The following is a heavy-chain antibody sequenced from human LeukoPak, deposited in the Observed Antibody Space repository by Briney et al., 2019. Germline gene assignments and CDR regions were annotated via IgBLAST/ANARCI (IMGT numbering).Heavy chain of an antibody. CDR2: VSSSGTTI. D-gene: IGHD2/OR15-2a*01. CDR1: GFTFSNAW. Sequence: GGSLRLSCAASGFTFSNAWMNWVRQAPGKGLEWVSYVSSSGTTIYYADSVKGRFTISRDNAKNSLFLQMTSLRAEDTAVYYCARGGNYFNGYWGQGTLVTVSS. J-gene: IGHJ4*02. V-gene: IGHV3-48*04. CDR3: ARGGNYFNGY.